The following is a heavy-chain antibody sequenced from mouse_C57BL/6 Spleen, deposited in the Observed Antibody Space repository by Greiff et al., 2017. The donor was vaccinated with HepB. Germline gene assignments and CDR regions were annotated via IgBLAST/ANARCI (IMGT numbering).Heavy chain of an antibody. D-gene: IGHD1-1*01. CDR3: ARAPHYYGSSLDWYFDV. CDR2: IWSGGST. CDR1: GFSLTSYG. J-gene: IGHJ1*03. Sequence: VKLVESGPGLVQPSQSLSITCTVSGFSLTSYGVHWVRQSPGKGLEWLGVIWSGGSTDYNAAFISRLSISKDNSKSQVFFKMNSLQADDTAIYYCARAPHYYGSSLDWYFDVWGTGTTVTVSS. V-gene: IGHV2-2*01.